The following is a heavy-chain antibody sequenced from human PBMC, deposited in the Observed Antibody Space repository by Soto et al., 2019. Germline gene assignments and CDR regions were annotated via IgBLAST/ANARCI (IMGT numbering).Heavy chain of an antibody. J-gene: IGHJ4*02. V-gene: IGHV4-59*01. D-gene: IGHD6-6*01. CDR1: GGSISSYY. CDR2: IYYSGST. Sequence: PSETLSLTCTVSGGSISSYYWSWIRQPPGKGLEWIGYIYYSGSTNYNPSLKSRVTISVDTSKNQFSLKLSSVTAADTAMYYCASGGIAARLDYWGQGTLVTVSS. CDR3: ASGGIAARLDY.